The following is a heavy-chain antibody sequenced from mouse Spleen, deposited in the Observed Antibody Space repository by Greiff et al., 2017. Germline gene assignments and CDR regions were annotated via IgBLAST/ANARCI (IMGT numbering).Heavy chain of an antibody. Sequence: VKLVESGPGLVAPSQSLSITCTVSGFSLTSYGVHWVRQPPGKGLEWLVVIWSDGSTTYNSALKSRLSISKDNSKSQVFLKMNSLQTDDTAMYYCAREDYDYPYAMDYWGQGTSVTVSS. V-gene: IGHV2-6*03. CDR3: AREDYDYPYAMDY. CDR2: IWSDGST. J-gene: IGHJ4*01. CDR1: GFSLTSYG. D-gene: IGHD2-4*01.